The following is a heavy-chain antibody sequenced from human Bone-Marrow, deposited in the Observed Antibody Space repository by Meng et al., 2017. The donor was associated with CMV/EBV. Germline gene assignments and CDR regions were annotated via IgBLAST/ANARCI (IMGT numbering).Heavy chain of an antibody. J-gene: IGHJ4*02. CDR2: INPNSGGT. CDR3: ARAKYDFWSGHFDY. V-gene: IGHV1-2*02. D-gene: IGHD3-3*01. Sequence: ASVKVSCKASGYTFTGYYMHWVRQAPGQGLEWMGWINPNSGGTNYAQKFQGRVTMTRDTSISTAYMELSSLRSEDTAVYYCARAKYDFWSGHFDYWGQGTLVTVSS. CDR1: GYTFTGYY.